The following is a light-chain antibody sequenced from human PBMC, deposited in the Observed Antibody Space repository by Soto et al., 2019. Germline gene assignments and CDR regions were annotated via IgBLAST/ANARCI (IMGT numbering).Light chain of an antibody. J-gene: IGLJ1*01. CDR3: SSYTTSNTRQIV. V-gene: IGLV2-14*01. CDR2: DVS. Sequence: QSVLTQPASVSGSPGQSIIISCTGTSSDVGGYNYVSWYQQHPGKAPKFIIYDVSNRPSGVSNRFSGSKSGNTASLTISGLQAEDEADYYCSSYTTSNTRQIVFGTGTKVTVL. CDR1: SSDVGGYNY.